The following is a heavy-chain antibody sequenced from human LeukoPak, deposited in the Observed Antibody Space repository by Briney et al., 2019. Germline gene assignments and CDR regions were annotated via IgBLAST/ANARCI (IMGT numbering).Heavy chain of an antibody. CDR3: AREFYGSYRSYWYFDL. J-gene: IGHJ2*01. Sequence: SETLSLTCTVSGGSISSGSYYWSWIRQPAGKGLEWIGRIYTSGSTNYNPSLKSRVTISVDTSKNQFSLKLSSVTAADTAEYYCAREFYGSYRSYWYFDLWGRGTLVTVSS. CDR1: GGSISSGSYY. V-gene: IGHV4-61*02. D-gene: IGHD1-26*01. CDR2: IYTSGST.